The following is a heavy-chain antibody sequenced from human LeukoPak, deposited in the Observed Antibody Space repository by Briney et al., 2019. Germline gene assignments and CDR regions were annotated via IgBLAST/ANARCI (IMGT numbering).Heavy chain of an antibody. CDR3: ARAISQLPPYNWFDP. V-gene: IGHV1-46*03. J-gene: IGHJ5*02. Sequence: ASVKVSCKASGYTFTGYYMHWVRQAPGQGLEWMGIINPSGGSTSYAQKFQGRVTMTRDTSTSTVYMELSSLRSEDTAVYYCARAISQLPPYNWFDPWGQGTLVTVSS. D-gene: IGHD3-3*02. CDR1: GYTFTGYY. CDR2: INPSGGST.